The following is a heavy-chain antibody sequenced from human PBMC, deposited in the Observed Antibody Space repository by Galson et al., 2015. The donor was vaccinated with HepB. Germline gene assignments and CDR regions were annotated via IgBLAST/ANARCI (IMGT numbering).Heavy chain of an antibody. D-gene: IGHD3-10*01. CDR2: ISYDGINK. V-gene: IGHV3-30-3*01. J-gene: IGHJ4*02. Sequence: SQRLSCAASGFTFSNYAMHWVRQAPGKGLEWVADISYDGINKDYVDSVKGRLTVSRDNSKNTLYLQMNSLRVEDTAVYYCGRIDGPGIDHWGQGALVTVSS. CDR1: GFTFSNYA. CDR3: GRIDGPGIDH.